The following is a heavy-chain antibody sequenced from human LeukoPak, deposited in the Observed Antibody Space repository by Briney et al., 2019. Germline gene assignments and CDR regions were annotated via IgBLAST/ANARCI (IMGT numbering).Heavy chain of an antibody. J-gene: IGHJ4*02. Sequence: GGSLRLSCAASGFTFTSYWMHWVRQAPGKGLVWVSLINSDGSTTKYADSVKGRFTMSRENAKNSLYLQMNSLRAGDTALYYCARALRHSSSIFDYWGQGTLVTVSS. D-gene: IGHD6-6*01. CDR1: GFTFTSYW. V-gene: IGHV3-74*03. CDR3: ARALRHSSSIFDY. CDR2: INSDGSTT.